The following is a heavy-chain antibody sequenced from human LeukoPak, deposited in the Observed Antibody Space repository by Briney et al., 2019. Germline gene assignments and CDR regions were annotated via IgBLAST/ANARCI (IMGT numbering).Heavy chain of an antibody. V-gene: IGHV4-39*07. CDR2: IYYSGST. J-gene: IGHJ4*02. D-gene: IGHD2-8*01. Sequence: SETLSLTCTVSGGSVSSSSYYWGWIRQPPGKGLEWIGSIYYSGSTYYNPSLKSRVTISVDTSKNQFSLKLSSVTAADTAVYYCARGYCTNAVCSLGPTQAWGQGTLVTVSS. CDR3: ARGYCTNAVCSLGPTQA. CDR1: GGSVSSSSYY.